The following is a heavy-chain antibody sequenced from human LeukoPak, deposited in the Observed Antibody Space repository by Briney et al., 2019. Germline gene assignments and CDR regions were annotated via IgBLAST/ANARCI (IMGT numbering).Heavy chain of an antibody. Sequence: GGSLRLSCGASGFTFSSYGMHWVRQAPGKGLEWVAFIRYDGSNKYYADSVKGRFTISRDNSKNMLYLQMNRLRAEDTANYHCAKVASYGSADGFDIWGQGTTVTVSS. J-gene: IGHJ3*02. CDR1: GFTFSSYG. V-gene: IGHV3-30*02. CDR3: AKVASYGSADGFDI. CDR2: IRYDGSNK. D-gene: IGHD3-10*01.